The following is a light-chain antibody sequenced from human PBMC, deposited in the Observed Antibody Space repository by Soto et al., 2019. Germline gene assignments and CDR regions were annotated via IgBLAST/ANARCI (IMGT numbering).Light chain of an antibody. CDR1: QSISSW. Sequence: DIQMTQSPSTLSAFVGDRVTITCRASQSISSWLAWYQQKPGKAPKLLIYKASSLESGVPSRFSGSGSGTEFTLTISSLQTDDFGTYYCQHYITSPYTFGQGTKLEI. V-gene: IGKV1-5*03. CDR2: KAS. CDR3: QHYITSPYT. J-gene: IGKJ2*01.